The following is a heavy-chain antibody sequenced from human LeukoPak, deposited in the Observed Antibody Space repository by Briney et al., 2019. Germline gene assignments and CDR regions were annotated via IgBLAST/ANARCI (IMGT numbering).Heavy chain of an antibody. D-gene: IGHD6-19*01. J-gene: IGHJ4*02. CDR2: IYSSGST. Sequence: PSETLSLTCTVSGGSISSYYWSWIRQPPGKDLEWIGFIYSSGSTTYNPSLKSRVTISVDTSKNQFSLKLRSVTAADTAVYYCARGVAGRADYFDYWGQGALVTVSS. V-gene: IGHV4-59*08. CDR3: ARGVAGRADYFDY. CDR1: GGSISSYY.